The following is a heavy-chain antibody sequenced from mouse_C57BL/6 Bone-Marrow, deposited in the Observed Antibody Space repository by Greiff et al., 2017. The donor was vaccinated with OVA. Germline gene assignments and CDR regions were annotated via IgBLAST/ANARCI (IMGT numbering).Heavy chain of an antibody. Sequence: EVQLVESGGDLVKPGGSLKLSCAASGFTFSSYGMSWVRQTPDKRLEWVATISSGGSYTYYPDSVKGRFTISRDNAKNTLYLQMSSLKSEDTAMDYCARLGGYYVGFAYGGQGTLVTVSA. CDR3: ARLGGYYVGFAY. CDR1: GFTFSSYG. D-gene: IGHD2-3*01. V-gene: IGHV5-6*01. J-gene: IGHJ3*01. CDR2: ISSGGSYT.